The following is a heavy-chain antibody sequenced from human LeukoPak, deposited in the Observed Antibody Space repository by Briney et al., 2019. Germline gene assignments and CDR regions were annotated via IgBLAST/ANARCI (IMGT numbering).Heavy chain of an antibody. D-gene: IGHD5-18*01. Sequence: PGGSLRLSCAASGFTFGRYWMTWVRQAPGKGLEWVANIKQDGSEKYHVDSVKGRFTISRDNAKNSLYLQMNSLRAEDTAMYYCARDSPERGYSYGPLDNYFDYWGQGTLVTVSS. CDR2: IKQDGSEK. CDR3: ARDSPERGYSYGPLDNYFDY. V-gene: IGHV3-7*01. CDR1: GFTFGRYW. J-gene: IGHJ4*02.